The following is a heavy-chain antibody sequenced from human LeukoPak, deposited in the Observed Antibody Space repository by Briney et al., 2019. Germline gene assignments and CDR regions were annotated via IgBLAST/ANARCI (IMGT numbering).Heavy chain of an antibody. CDR2: IIPIFGTA. V-gene: IGHV1-69*06. D-gene: IGHD1-26*01. Sequence: SVKVSCKASGGTFSSYAISWVRQAPGQGLEWMGGIIPIFGTANYAQKFQDRVTITADKSTSTAYMEMSSLRFEDTAVYYCARDEGAKIAFHIWGQGTMVTVSS. CDR1: GGTFSSYA. J-gene: IGHJ3*02. CDR3: ARDEGAKIAFHI.